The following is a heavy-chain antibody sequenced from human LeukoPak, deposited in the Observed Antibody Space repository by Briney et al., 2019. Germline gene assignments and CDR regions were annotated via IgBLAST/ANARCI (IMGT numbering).Heavy chain of an antibody. D-gene: IGHD6-13*01. CDR3: ARGLHYSSSWYLGGPFDY. J-gene: IGHJ4*02. CDR2: IYYSGST. Sequence: SETLSLTCTVSGGSVSSGSYYWSWIRQPPGKGLEWIGYIYYSGSTNYNPSLKSRVTISVDTSKNQFSLKLSSVTAADTAVYYCARGLHYSSSWYLGGPFDYWGQGTLVTVSS. CDR1: GGSVSSGSYY. V-gene: IGHV4-61*01.